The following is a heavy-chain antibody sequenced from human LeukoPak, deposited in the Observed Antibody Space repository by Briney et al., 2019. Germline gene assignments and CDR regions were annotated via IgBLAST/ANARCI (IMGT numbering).Heavy chain of an antibody. CDR3: AIEYYYVSGSYLEIWFDP. Sequence: GESLKISCKGSGYSFTSYWIGWVRQMPGKGLEWMGIIYPGDSDTRYSPSFQGQVTISADKSISTAYLQWSSLKASDTAMYYCAIEYYYVSGSYLEIWFDPWGQGTLVTVSS. V-gene: IGHV5-51*01. CDR1: GYSFTSYW. CDR2: IYPGDSDT. D-gene: IGHD3-10*01. J-gene: IGHJ5*02.